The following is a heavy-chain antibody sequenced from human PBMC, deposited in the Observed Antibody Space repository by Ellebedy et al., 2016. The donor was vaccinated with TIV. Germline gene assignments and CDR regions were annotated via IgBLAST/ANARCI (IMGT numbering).Heavy chain of an antibody. V-gene: IGHV4-59*01. Sequence: MPSETLSLTCTVSGGSISGYYWTWIRQPPGKGLEWIGNIHDSGNTNYNPSLKSRVTISEDTAKNQFSLKVRSVTAADTAVYYCARGYRSGWYGELDPWGQGTLVTVSS. CDR3: ARGYRSGWYGELDP. CDR1: GGSISGYY. CDR2: IHDSGNT. D-gene: IGHD6-19*01. J-gene: IGHJ5*02.